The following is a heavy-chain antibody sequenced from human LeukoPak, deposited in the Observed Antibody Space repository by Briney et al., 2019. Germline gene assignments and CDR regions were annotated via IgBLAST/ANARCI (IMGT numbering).Heavy chain of an antibody. J-gene: IGHJ4*02. V-gene: IGHV1-69*04. CDR2: IIPILGIA. CDR3: ARAFLRGYSSGWPDY. Sequence: SVKVSCKASGGTFSSYAISWVRQAPGQGLGWMGRIIPILGIANYAQKFQGRVTITADKSTSTAYMELSSLRSEDTAVYYCARAFLRGYSSGWPDYWGQGTLVTVSS. D-gene: IGHD6-19*01. CDR1: GGTFSSYA.